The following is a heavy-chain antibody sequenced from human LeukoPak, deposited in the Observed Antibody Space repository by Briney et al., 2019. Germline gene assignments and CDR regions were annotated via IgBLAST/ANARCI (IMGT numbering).Heavy chain of an antibody. CDR1: GFTFSTYT. Sequence: GGSLRLSCAASGFTFSTYTMHWVRQAPGRGLEWVAVLSHDGSNEDYGDSVKGRFTISRDNAKNSLYLQMNSLRAEDTAVYYCARGLLVEAGNFDYWGQGTLVTVSS. J-gene: IGHJ4*02. V-gene: IGHV3-30-3*01. CDR2: LSHDGSNE. CDR3: ARGLLVEAGNFDY. D-gene: IGHD1-26*01.